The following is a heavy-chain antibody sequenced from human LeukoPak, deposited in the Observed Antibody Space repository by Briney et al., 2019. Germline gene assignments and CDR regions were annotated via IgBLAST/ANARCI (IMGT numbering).Heavy chain of an antibody. CDR2: ISSSSSYI. CDR3: AKAPVTTCSGAYCYPFDY. Sequence: PGGSLRLSCAASGFTFSSYSMNWVRQAPGKGLEWVSCISSSSSYIYYADSVKGRFTISRDNAKNSLYLQMNRLRAEDAAVYYCAKAPVTTCSGAYCYPFDYWGQGTLVTVSS. D-gene: IGHD2-21*01. J-gene: IGHJ4*02. V-gene: IGHV3-21*04. CDR1: GFTFSSYS.